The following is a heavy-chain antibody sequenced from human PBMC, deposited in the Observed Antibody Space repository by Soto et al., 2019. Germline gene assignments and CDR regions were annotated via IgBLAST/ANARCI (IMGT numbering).Heavy chain of an antibody. CDR1: GGSISSYY. CDR3: ARSGIAAAGIYYYYDMDV. Sequence: SETPALTCTVSGGSISSYYWSWIRQPPGKGLEWIGYIYYSGSTNYNPSLKSRVTISVDTSKNQFSLKLSSVTAADTAVYYCARSGIAAAGIYYYYDMDVWGKGTTVTVSS. CDR2: IYYSGST. D-gene: IGHD6-13*01. V-gene: IGHV4-59*01. J-gene: IGHJ6*03.